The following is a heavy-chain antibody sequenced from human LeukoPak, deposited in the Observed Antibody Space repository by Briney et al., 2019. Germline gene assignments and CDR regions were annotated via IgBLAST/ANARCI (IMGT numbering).Heavy chain of an antibody. D-gene: IGHD6-6*01. CDR1: GYSISSGYY. V-gene: IGHV4-38-2*02. J-gene: IGHJ5*02. CDR2: IYHSGST. CDR3: ARVTAARLLSWFDP. Sequence: SETLSLTCTVSGYSISSGYYWGWIRQPPGKGLEWIGSIYHSGSTYYNPSLKSRVTISVDTSKNQFSLKLSSVTAADTAVYYCARVTAARLLSWFDPWGQGTLVTVSS.